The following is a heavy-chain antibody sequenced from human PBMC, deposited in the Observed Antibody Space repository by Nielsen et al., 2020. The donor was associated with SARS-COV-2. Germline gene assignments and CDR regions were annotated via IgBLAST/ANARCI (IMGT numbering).Heavy chain of an antibody. CDR3: ARHRWFDCSSTSCYAAYYYGMDV. J-gene: IGHJ6*02. D-gene: IGHD2-2*01. CDR1: GGSISSYY. CDR2: IYYSGDT. V-gene: IGHV4-59*08. Sequence: SETLSLTCTVSGGSISSYYWSWIRQPPGKGLEWIGYIYYSGDTKYNPSLKSRVTISVDMSKNQFSLRLSSVTAADTAVYYCARHRWFDCSSTSCYAAYYYGMDVWGQGTTVTVSS.